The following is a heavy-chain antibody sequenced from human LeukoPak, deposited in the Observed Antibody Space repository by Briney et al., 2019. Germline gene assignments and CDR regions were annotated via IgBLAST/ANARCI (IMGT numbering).Heavy chain of an antibody. D-gene: IGHD3-9*01. J-gene: IGHJ2*01. CDR1: GFAFSSYA. CDR2: IYDGGFT. CDR3: ARVMGRLVRTWYFDL. V-gene: IGHV3-66*01. Sequence: GGSLRLSCAASGFAFSSYAMTWVRQAPGKGLEWVSVIYDGGFTDYTDSVKGRFTISRDNSKSTLYLQMNTLRAEDTAVYYCARVMGRLVRTWYFDLWGRGTLVTVSS.